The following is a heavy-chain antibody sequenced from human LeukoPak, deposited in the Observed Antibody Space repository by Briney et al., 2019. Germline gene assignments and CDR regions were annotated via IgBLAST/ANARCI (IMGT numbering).Heavy chain of an antibody. Sequence: GGSLRLSCAVSGFTVSSSYMSWVRQSPGKGLEWVSFIYSGGNTYYTDSVKGRFTISRDNSKNTLYLQMNSLRAEDTAVYYCARRVTTGSYFDLWGRGTLVTVSS. V-gene: IGHV3-66*01. CDR3: ARRVTTGSYFDL. CDR1: GFTVSSSY. D-gene: IGHD4-17*01. J-gene: IGHJ2*01. CDR2: IYSGGNT.